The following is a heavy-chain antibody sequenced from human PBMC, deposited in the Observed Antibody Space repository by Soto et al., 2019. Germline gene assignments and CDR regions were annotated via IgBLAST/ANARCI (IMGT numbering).Heavy chain of an antibody. CDR1: GASGTNYY. Sequence: SETLSLTCSVSGASGTNYYWIWIRQSPGKGLEWIGYISYGGTTNFNSSLKGRVTVSVDMSKNQFSLTLNSVTAADTAVYYCAMYYGHGQDYWGQGTLVTVSS. J-gene: IGHJ4*02. CDR3: AMYYGHGQDY. V-gene: IGHV4-59*02. D-gene: IGHD3-10*01. CDR2: ISYGGTT.